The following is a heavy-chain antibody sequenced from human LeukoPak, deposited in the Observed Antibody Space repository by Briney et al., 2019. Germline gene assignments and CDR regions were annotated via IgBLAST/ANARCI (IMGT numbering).Heavy chain of an antibody. Sequence: PGGSLRLSCAASGFTFDDYAMHWVRQAPGRGLEWVSGISWNSGSIGYADSVKGRFTISRDNAKNSLYLQMNSLRAEDMALYYCAKGMTGYCSGGSCYDFDYWGQGTLVTVSS. J-gene: IGHJ4*02. D-gene: IGHD2-15*01. V-gene: IGHV3-9*03. CDR1: GFTFDDYA. CDR3: AKGMTGYCSGGSCYDFDY. CDR2: ISWNSGSI.